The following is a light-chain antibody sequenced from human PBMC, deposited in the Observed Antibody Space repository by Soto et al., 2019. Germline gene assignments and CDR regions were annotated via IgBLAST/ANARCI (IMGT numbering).Light chain of an antibody. CDR2: GAS. Sequence: DIQMTQSPSSLSASVGDAVSLTCRASRSISNYLNWYQQKPGRAPKLLISGASSLQRGVPSRFSGSVSGTTFTLTITSLQPDDFAIYFCQQSYTAPYTVGPGTKVEIK. J-gene: IGKJ3*01. CDR1: RSISNY. V-gene: IGKV1-39*01. CDR3: QQSYTAPYT.